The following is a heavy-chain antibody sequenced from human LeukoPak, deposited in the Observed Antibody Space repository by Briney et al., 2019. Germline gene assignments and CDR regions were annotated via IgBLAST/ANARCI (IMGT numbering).Heavy chain of an antibody. V-gene: IGHV3-21*01. J-gene: IGHJ3*02. D-gene: IGHD6-19*01. Sequence: GSLRLSCAASGFTFSTHAVNWVRQAPGKGLEWVSSISSSSSYIYYADSVKGRFTISGDNAKNALYLQMNSLRAEDTAVYYCARVLGIAVAGAFDIWGQGTMVTVSS. CDR1: GFTFSTHA. CDR2: ISSSSSYI. CDR3: ARVLGIAVAGAFDI.